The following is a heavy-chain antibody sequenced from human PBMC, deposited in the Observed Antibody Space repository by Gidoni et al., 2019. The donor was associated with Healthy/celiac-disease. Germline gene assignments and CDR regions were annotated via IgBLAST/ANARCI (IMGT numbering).Heavy chain of an antibody. Sequence: SVKVSCKASGYTFTSYGISWVRQAPGQGLEWMGWISAYNGNTNYAQKLQGRVTMTTDTSTSTAYMELRSLRSDATAVYYCARDRGDFWSGYCDYWGQGTLVTVSS. V-gene: IGHV1-18*01. CDR3: ARDRGDFWSGYCDY. D-gene: IGHD3-3*01. J-gene: IGHJ4*02. CDR2: ISAYNGNT. CDR1: GYTFTSYG.